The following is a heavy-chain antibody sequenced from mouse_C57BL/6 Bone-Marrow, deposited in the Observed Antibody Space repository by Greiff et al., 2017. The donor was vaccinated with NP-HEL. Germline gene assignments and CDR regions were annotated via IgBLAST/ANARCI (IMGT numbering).Heavy chain of an antibody. J-gene: IGHJ1*03. CDR1: GYTFTSYN. V-gene: IGHV1-12*01. Sequence: QVQLQQSGAELVRPGASVKMSCKASGYTFTSYNMHWVKQTPRQGLAWIGAISPGNGSTSYNQKFKGKATLTVDKSSSTAYMQLSSLTSEDSAVYFCARGNYYGSRYWYFDVWGTGTTVTVSS. D-gene: IGHD1-1*01. CDR2: ISPGNGST. CDR3: ARGNYYGSRYWYFDV.